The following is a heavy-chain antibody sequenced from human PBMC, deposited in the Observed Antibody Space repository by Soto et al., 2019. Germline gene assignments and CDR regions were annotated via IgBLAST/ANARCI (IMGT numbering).Heavy chain of an antibody. CDR3: AKDKEPTFGDTAMVPPYYYYYYMDV. D-gene: IGHD5-18*01. V-gene: IGHV3-23*01. J-gene: IGHJ6*03. CDR2: ISGSGGST. CDR1: GFTFSSYA. Sequence: GGSLRLSCAASGFTFSSYAMSWVRQAPGKGLEWVSAISGSGGSTYYADSVKGRFTISRDNSKNTLYLQMNSLRAEDTAVYYCAKDKEPTFGDTAMVPPYYYYYYMDVWGKGTTVTVSS.